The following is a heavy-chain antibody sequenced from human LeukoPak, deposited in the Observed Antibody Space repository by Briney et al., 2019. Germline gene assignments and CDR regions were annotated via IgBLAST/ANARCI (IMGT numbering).Heavy chain of an antibody. CDR2: IYYSGST. CDR1: GGSISSHY. Sequence: SETLSLTCTVSGGSISSHYWSWIRQPPGRGLEWIGYIYYSGSTNYNPSLKSRVTISLDTSKNQLSLKLSSVTAADTAVYYCARGGSGSPLFDYWGQGTLVTVSS. CDR3: ARGGSGSPLFDY. J-gene: IGHJ4*02. V-gene: IGHV4-59*11. D-gene: IGHD3-10*01.